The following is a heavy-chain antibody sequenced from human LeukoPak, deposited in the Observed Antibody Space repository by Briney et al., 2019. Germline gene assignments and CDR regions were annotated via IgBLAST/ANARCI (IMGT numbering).Heavy chain of an antibody. CDR2: ISASGGST. CDR3: AKVAHYYGSGSYYEYYFDY. V-gene: IGHV3-23*01. Sequence: GGSLRLSCAASGFTFSSYAMSWVRQAPGKGLEWVSAISASGGSTYYADSVKGRFTISRDNSKNTLYLQMISLRAGDTAVYYCAKVAHYYGSGSYYEYYFDYWGQGTLVTVSS. J-gene: IGHJ4*02. D-gene: IGHD3-10*01. CDR1: GFTFSSYA.